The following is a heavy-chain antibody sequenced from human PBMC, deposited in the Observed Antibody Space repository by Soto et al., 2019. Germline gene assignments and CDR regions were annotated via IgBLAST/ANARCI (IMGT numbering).Heavy chain of an antibody. D-gene: IGHD3-3*01. CDR1: GYTFTSYG. CDR2: ISAYNGNT. CDR3: ARVQGSDFGVVIPSYHYYMDV. J-gene: IGHJ6*03. V-gene: IGHV1-18*01. Sequence: ASVKVSCKASGYTFTSYGISWVRQAPGQGLEWMGWISAYNGNTNYAQKLQGRVTMTTDTSTSTAYMELRSLRSDVTTVYYSARVQGSDFGVVIPSYHYYMDVWGKGTTVTVSS.